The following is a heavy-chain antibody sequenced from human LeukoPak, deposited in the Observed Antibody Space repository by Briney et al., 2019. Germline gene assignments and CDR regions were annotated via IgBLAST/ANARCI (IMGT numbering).Heavy chain of an antibody. J-gene: IGHJ4*02. Sequence: PPETLSLTCTVSGGSISSSSYYWGWIRQPPGKGLEWIGSIYYSGSTYYNPSLKSRVTISVDTSKNQFSLKLSSVTAADTAVYYCARGRYQLLRTDYWGQGTLVTVSS. D-gene: IGHD2-2*01. CDR3: ARGRYQLLRTDY. V-gene: IGHV4-39*01. CDR1: GGSISSSSYY. CDR2: IYYSGST.